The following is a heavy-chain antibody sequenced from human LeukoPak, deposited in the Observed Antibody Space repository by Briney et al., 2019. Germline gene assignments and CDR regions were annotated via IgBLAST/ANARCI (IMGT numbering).Heavy chain of an antibody. CDR2: ISGSGGST. D-gene: IGHD3-22*01. CDR3: AKDYMYYYDSSGYQYFDY. J-gene: IGHJ4*02. CDR1: GFTFSSYA. V-gene: IGHV3-23*01. Sequence: GGSLRLSCAASGFTFSSYAMSWVRQAPGKRLEWVSAISGSGGSTYYADSVKGRLTISRDNSKNTLYLQMNSLRAEDTAVYYCAKDYMYYYDSSGYQYFDYWGQGTLVTVSS.